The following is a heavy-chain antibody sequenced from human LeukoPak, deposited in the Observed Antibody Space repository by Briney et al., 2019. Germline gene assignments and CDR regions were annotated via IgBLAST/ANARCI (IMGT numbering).Heavy chain of an antibody. D-gene: IGHD6-13*01. Sequence: KSSETLSLTCTVSGGSISSYYWSWIRQPPGKGLEWIGYIYYSGSTNYNPSLKSRVTISLDTSKNQFSLKLSPATAADTAVHYCARAPRGAAARWFDPWGQGTLVTVSS. V-gene: IGHV4-59*01. CDR3: ARAPRGAAARWFDP. J-gene: IGHJ5*02. CDR2: IYYSGST. CDR1: GGSISSYY.